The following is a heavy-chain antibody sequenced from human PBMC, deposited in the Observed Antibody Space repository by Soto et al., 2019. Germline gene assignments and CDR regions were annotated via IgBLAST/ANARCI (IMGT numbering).Heavy chain of an antibody. Sequence: PGGSLRLSCAASGFTFSNYAMHWVRQAPGKGLEYVSAISGNGFSTYYADSVKGRFTISRDNAKNSLYLQMNSLRAEDTAVYYCARGDFWSGYYSINFDYWGQGTLVTVSS. CDR3: ARGDFWSGYYSINFDY. V-gene: IGHV3-64*04. CDR1: GFTFSNYA. J-gene: IGHJ4*02. D-gene: IGHD3-3*01. CDR2: ISGNGFST.